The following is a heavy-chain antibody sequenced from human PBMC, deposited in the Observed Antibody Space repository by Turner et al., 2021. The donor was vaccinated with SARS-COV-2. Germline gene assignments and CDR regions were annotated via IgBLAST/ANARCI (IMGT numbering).Heavy chain of an antibody. CDR3: ARHIVVAIFDY. CDR1: GFPLSTSGVG. J-gene: IGHJ4*02. D-gene: IGHD2-21*01. V-gene: IGHV2-5*02. Sequence: QITLKESGPTLVKPTQTLTLTCTFSGFPLSTSGVGVGWIRQPPGKALEWLARIYCDDDKRYSPSLKSRLTINKDTSKNQVVLTMTNMDPVDTATDCCARHIVVAIFDYWGQGTLVTVSS. CDR2: IYCDDDK.